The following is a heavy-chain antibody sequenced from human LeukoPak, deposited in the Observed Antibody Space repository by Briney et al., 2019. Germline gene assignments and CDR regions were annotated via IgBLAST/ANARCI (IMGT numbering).Heavy chain of an antibody. CDR3: ARGRHDITMIVVVMTSVSYYLAV. J-gene: IGHJ6*03. CDR2: INPSGST. Sequence: SETLSLTCAVYGGSFSGYHWTWIRQSPGKGLEWIGDINPSGSTYYNPSLKSRLTISVDTSKNQFSLKLRSVTAADTAVYYCARGRHDITMIVVVMTSVSYYLAVWGKGTRSPSP. CDR1: GGSFSGYH. V-gene: IGHV4-34*01. D-gene: IGHD3-22*01.